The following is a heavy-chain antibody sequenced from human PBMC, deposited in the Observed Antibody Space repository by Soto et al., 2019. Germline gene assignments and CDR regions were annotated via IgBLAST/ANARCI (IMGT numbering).Heavy chain of an antibody. CDR3: ARDQNGSPHFDY. CDR2: IHYSGSA. CDR1: GGSISSYY. Sequence: SETLSLTCTVSGGSISSYYWSWIRQPPGKGLEWIGYIHYSGSANYNPSLMSRVTTSVDSSKNQFSLKLSSVTAADTAVYYCARDQNGSPHFDYWGPGTLVTVSS. D-gene: IGHD1-26*01. J-gene: IGHJ4*02. V-gene: IGHV4-59*01.